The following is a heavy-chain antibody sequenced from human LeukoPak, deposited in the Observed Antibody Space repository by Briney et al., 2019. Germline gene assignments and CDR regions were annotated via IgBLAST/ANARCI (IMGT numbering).Heavy chain of an antibody. CDR3: ARSYTITVDY. CDR1: GFTFSSYE. Sequence: GGSLRLSCAASGFTFSSYEMKWVRQAPGKGLEWVSYISSSGSTIYYADSVKGRFTISRDNAKNSLYLQMNSLRAEDTAVYYCARSYTITVDYWGQGTLVTVSS. CDR2: ISSSGSTI. V-gene: IGHV3-48*03. D-gene: IGHD5-12*01. J-gene: IGHJ4*02.